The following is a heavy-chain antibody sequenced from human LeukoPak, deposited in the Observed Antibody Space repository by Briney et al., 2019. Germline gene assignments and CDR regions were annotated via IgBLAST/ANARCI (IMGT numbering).Heavy chain of an antibody. V-gene: IGHV4-39*01. CDR1: GGSISSTSYS. Sequence: PSETLSLTCTVSGGSISSTSYSWGWSRQSPGKGLEWIGGIYHSGSTYYNPSLKSRVTISVDTSKNQFSLKLNSVTAADTAVYYCAGQARNDGDYGWFGYWGQGTLVTVSS. CDR2: IYHSGST. CDR3: AGQARNDGDYGWFGY. D-gene: IGHD4-17*01. J-gene: IGHJ4*02.